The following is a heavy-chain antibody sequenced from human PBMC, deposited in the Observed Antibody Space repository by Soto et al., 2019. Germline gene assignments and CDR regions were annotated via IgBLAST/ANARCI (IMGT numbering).Heavy chain of an antibody. CDR3: ARDIAARPSRWFDP. Sequence: QVQLQESGPGLVKPSQTLSLTCTVSGGSISSGGYYWSWIRQHPGKGLEWIGYIYYSGSTYYNPSLKSRVTISVDTSKNQFSLKLSSVTAADPAVYYCARDIAARPSRWFDPWGQGTLVTVSS. J-gene: IGHJ5*02. CDR2: IYYSGST. D-gene: IGHD6-6*01. CDR1: GGSISSGGYY. V-gene: IGHV4-31*03.